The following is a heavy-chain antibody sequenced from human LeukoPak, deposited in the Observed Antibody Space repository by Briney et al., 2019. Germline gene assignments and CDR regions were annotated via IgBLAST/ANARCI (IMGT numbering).Heavy chain of an antibody. CDR3: ARDRHWSLNARGGLDP. D-gene: IGHD1-1*01. CDR2: INPNSGGT. CDR1: GYTFTGYY. Sequence: ASVKVSFKASGYTFTGYYMHWVRHAPGPGLEWMGWINPNSGGTNYAQKFQGRVTMTRDTAISTGYMELSRLRSDDRAVYYCARDRHWSLNARGGLDPWGRGTLVSVSS. V-gene: IGHV1-2*02. J-gene: IGHJ5*02.